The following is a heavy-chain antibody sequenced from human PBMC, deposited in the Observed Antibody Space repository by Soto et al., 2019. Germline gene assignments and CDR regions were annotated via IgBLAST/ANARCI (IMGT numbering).Heavy chain of an antibody. D-gene: IGHD1-26*01. CDR1: GYTFTGYY. J-gene: IGHJ4*02. Sequence: ASVKVSCKASGYTFTGYYMHWERQAPGQGLEWMGWIDPNSGGTNYAQKFQGWVTMTRDTSISTAYMELSRLRSDDTAVYYCARTVYSGSYFDYFDYWGQGTLVTVSS. CDR3: ARTVYSGSYFDYFDY. CDR2: IDPNSGGT. V-gene: IGHV1-2*04.